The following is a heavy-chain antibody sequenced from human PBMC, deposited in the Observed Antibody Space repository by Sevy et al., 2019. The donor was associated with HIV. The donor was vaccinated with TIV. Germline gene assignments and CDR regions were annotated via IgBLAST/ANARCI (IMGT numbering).Heavy chain of an antibody. V-gene: IGHV1-8*01. Sequence: ASVKVSCKASGYTFTSYDINWVRQATGQGLEWMGWMNPNSGNTGYAQKFQGRVTMTRNTSISTAYMELSSLRSEDTAVYYCARGYCGSTSCLGYFDYWGQGTLVTVSS. CDR1: GYTFTSYD. CDR3: ARGYCGSTSCLGYFDY. J-gene: IGHJ4*02. D-gene: IGHD2-2*01. CDR2: MNPNSGNT.